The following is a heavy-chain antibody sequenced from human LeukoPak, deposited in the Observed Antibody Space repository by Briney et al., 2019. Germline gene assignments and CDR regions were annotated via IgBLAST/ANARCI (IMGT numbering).Heavy chain of an antibody. CDR1: GFTFSSFI. CDR3: AREGYYGAFDI. J-gene: IGHJ3*02. Sequence: PGGSLRLSCAASGFTFSSFIMNWVRQAPGKGLEWVSYIGDNSAIYYADSAKGRFTISRDNAKNPLSLQMNSLRDEDTAVYYCAREGYYGAFDIWGQGTMVTVSS. CDR2: IGDNSAI. V-gene: IGHV3-48*02. D-gene: IGHD3-10*01.